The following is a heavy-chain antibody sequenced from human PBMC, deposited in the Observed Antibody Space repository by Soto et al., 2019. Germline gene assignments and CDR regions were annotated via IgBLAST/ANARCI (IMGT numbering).Heavy chain of an antibody. CDR2: IFYSGST. CDR1: GGSVNSYY. J-gene: IGHJ4*02. D-gene: IGHD2-21*02. V-gene: IGHV4-59*02. Sequence: QVQLQESGPGLVRPSETLSLTCTVSGGSVNSYYWSWIRQTPGKGPEWIGYIFYSGSTNSNPSLKSRTSMSVDMSKNQCSLRLSSLTAADTAVYYCARVFPSYCGGDCADFDSWGQGILVTVSS. CDR3: ARVFPSYCGGDCADFDS.